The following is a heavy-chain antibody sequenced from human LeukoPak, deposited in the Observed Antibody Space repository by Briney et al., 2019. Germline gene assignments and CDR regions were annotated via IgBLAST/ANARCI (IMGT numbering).Heavy chain of an antibody. J-gene: IGHJ6*03. CDR3: ARDYFEVCSGGSCYSSYYYYMDV. D-gene: IGHD2-15*01. V-gene: IGHV3-30-3*01. Sequence: GGSLRLSCAASGFTFSSYAMHWVRQAPGKGLEWVAVISYDGSNKYYADSVKGRFTISRDNSKNTLYLQMNSLRAEDTAVYYCARDYFEVCSGGSCYSSYYYYMDVWGKGTTVTVSS. CDR2: ISYDGSNK. CDR1: GFTFSSYA.